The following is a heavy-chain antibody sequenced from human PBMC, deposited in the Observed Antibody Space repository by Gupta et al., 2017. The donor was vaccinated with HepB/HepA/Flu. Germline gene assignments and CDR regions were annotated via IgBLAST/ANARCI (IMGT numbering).Heavy chain of an antibody. CDR1: GFTFSSYA. Sequence: EVQLLSSAGRLVQPVCSLTLSCAASGFTFSSYAMSWVRQAPGKGLEGVSAISGSGGRTYYADSVKGRCTISRDNSKNTLYLQKNRLRAEERAVYYCAKGPAGVLMVYAISWGQGTLITVSS. CDR3: AKGPAGVLMVYAIS. V-gene: IGHV3-23*01. D-gene: IGHD2-8*01. J-gene: IGHJ5*02. CDR2: ISGSGGRT.